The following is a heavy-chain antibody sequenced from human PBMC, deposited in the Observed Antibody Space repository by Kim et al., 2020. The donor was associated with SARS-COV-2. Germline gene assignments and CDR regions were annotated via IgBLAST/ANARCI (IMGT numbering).Heavy chain of an antibody. V-gene: IGHV3-53*01. CDR3: SSSTVGAYFDY. D-gene: IGHD1-26*01. J-gene: IGHJ4*02. Sequence: YGDSVKGRFTISRDIPKDTLYLQMNSLRAEDTAVYYCSSSTVGAYFDYWGQGSLVTVSS.